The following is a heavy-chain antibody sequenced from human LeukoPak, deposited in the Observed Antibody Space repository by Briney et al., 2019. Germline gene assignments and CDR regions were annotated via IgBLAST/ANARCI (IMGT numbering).Heavy chain of an antibody. V-gene: IGHV1-69*06. D-gene: IGHD2-15*01. CDR3: ARGRGYCSGIDP. J-gene: IGHJ5*02. CDR1: GGTFSSYA. Sequence: SVKVSCKASGGTFSSYAISWVRQAPGQGLEWMGGIIPIFGTTNYAQKFQDRVTITADKSTSTAYMELSSLRSEDTAVYYCARGRGYCSGIDPWGQGTLVTVSS. CDR2: IIPIFGTT.